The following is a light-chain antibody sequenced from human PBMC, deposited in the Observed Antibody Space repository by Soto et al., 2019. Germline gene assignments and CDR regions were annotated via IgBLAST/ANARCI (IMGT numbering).Light chain of an antibody. CDR3: QQRRASPLT. V-gene: IGKV3-11*01. Sequence: EIMLTQSPATLSLSPGERAALSCRASQSVSSYLAWYQQRPGRAPRLLIYDASNRAAGVPARFIGGGSGTDFTLTISSLEPEDFSVYYCQQRRASPLTFGGGTRVDIK. J-gene: IGKJ4*01. CDR1: QSVSSY. CDR2: DAS.